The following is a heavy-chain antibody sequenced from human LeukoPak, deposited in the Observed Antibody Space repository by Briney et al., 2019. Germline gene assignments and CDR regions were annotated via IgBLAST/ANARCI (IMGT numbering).Heavy chain of an antibody. V-gene: IGHV3-9*01. Sequence: GRSLRLSCAASGFTFDDYAMHWVRQAPGKSLEWVSGISWNSGSIGYADSVKGRFTISRDNAKNSLYLQMNSLRAEDTALYYCAKAFMITFGGPDAFDIWGQGTMVTVSS. CDR3: AKAFMITFGGPDAFDI. CDR2: ISWNSGSI. D-gene: IGHD3-16*01. J-gene: IGHJ3*02. CDR1: GFTFDDYA.